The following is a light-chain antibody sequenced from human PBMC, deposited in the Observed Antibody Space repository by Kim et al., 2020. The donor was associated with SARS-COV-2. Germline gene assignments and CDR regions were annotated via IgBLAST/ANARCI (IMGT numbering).Light chain of an antibody. CDR3: QKYNSAPWT. J-gene: IGKJ1*01. Sequence: ASVGDRVTITCRASQGINTYLAWYQQKPGKVPKLLIYGASALHSGIPSRFSGSGSGTDFTLTISSLQPEDVATYYCQKYNSAPWTFGQGTKVDIK. CDR2: GAS. CDR1: QGINTY. V-gene: IGKV1-27*01.